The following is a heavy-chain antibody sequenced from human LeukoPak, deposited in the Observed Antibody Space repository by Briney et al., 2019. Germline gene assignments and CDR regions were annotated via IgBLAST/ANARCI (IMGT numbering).Heavy chain of an antibody. CDR2: INSDGSST. CDR1: GFTFSSYW. D-gene: IGHD4/OR15-4a*01. J-gene: IGHJ3*02. V-gene: IGHV3-74*01. CDR3: ARDRCSDAFDI. Sequence: GGSLRLSCAASGFTFSSYWMHWVRHAQGKGMVWVSRINSDGSSTSYADSVNGRFTISRDNAKNTLYLQMNSLRAEDTAVYYCARDRCSDAFDIWGQGTMVTVSS.